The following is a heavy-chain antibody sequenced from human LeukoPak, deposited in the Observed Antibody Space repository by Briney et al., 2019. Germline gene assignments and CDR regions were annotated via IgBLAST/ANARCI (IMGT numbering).Heavy chain of an antibody. CDR2: IKQDESEK. V-gene: IGHV3-7*01. Sequence: QTGGSLRLSCAASGFTFSSYWMSWVRQAPGKGLEWVANIKQDESEKYYVDSVKGRFTISRDNAKNSLYLQMNSLRAEDTAVYYCARGQVYAFWSGRFDYYYYYMDVWGKGTTVTVSS. CDR1: GFTFSSYW. J-gene: IGHJ6*03. D-gene: IGHD3-3*01. CDR3: ARGQVYAFWSGRFDYYYYYMDV.